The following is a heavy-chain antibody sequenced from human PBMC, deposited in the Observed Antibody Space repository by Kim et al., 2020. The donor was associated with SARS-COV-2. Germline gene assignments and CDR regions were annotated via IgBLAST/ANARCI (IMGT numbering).Heavy chain of an antibody. Sequence: YVAPVKGRFTMSRDNAKNSLYLQMSSLRPEDTAIYYCAALDTVQVPGGIWGQGTLVTVSS. D-gene: IGHD3-10*01. CDR3: AALDTVQVPGGI. J-gene: IGHJ4*02. V-gene: IGHV3-7*01.